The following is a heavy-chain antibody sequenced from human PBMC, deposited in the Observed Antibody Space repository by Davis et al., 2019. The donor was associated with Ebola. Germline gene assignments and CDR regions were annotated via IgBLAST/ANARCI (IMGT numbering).Heavy chain of an antibody. Sequence: ASVKVSCKASGFILTNYAIHWVRQAPGQGLEWMGWINPHNGNTNYAQNVQGRVIMTSDTATTTAYMEVGSLRSDDTAVYYCARAQFPTTSDHWGQGTLVTVSS. V-gene: IGHV1-18*01. CDR3: ARAQFPTTSDH. CDR2: INPHNGNT. J-gene: IGHJ4*02. CDR1: GFILTNYA. D-gene: IGHD1-1*01.